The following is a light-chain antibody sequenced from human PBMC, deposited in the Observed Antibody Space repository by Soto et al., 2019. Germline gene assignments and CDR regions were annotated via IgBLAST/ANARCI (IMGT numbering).Light chain of an antibody. CDR3: QQSYSTSIT. CDR1: QSISSY. J-gene: IGKJ5*01. CDR2: AAS. Sequence: DLQMTQSPCSLSASVCNRVTITCRASQSISSYLNWYQQKPGKAPKLLIYAASSLQSGVPSRFSGSGSGTDFTLTISSLQPEDFATYYCQQSYSTSITFGQGTRLEIK. V-gene: IGKV1-39*01.